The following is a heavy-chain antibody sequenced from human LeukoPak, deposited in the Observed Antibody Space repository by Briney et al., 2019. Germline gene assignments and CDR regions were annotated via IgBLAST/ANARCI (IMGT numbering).Heavy chain of an antibody. Sequence: ASVKVSCKASGHTFTSYDINWVRQATGQGLEWMGWMNPNSSNTGYAQKFQGRVTMTRNTSISTAYMELSSLRSEDTAVYYCARYYDILTGLSRDYWGQGTLVTVSS. CDR2: MNPNSSNT. CDR1: GHTFTSYD. J-gene: IGHJ4*02. CDR3: ARYYDILTGLSRDY. V-gene: IGHV1-8*01. D-gene: IGHD3-9*01.